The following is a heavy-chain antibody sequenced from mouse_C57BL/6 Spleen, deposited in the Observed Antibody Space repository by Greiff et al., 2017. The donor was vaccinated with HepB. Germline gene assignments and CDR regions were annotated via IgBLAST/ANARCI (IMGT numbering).Heavy chain of an antibody. V-gene: IGHV1-81*01. CDR2: IYPRSGNT. D-gene: IGHD2-5*01. Sequence: LQESGAELARPGASVKLSCKASGYTFTSYGISWVKQRTGQGLEWIGEIYPRSGNTYYNEKFKGKATLTADKSSSTAYMELRSLTSEDSAVYFCAIGGSNYPDAMDYWGQGTSVTVSS. CDR3: AIGGSNYPDAMDY. CDR1: GYTFTSYG. J-gene: IGHJ4*01.